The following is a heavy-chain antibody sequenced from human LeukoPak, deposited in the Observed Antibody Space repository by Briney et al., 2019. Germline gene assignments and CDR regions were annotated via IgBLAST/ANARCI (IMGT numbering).Heavy chain of an antibody. V-gene: IGHV3-7*01. CDR2: IKQDGSEE. CDR3: ARLFNSDGKTFYRWFDY. CDR1: GFSFSEHY. D-gene: IGHD3-16*02. J-gene: IGHJ4*02. Sequence: GGSLRLSCTASGFSFSEHYITWVRQAPGKGLEWVANIKQDGSEEYYVDSVKGRFTISRDNARNSLSLQMNTLRVDDTAVYYCARLFNSDGKTFYRWFDYWGQGILVTVSS.